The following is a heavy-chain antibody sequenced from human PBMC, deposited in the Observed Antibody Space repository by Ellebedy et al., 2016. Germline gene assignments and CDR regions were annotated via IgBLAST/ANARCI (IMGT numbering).Heavy chain of an antibody. CDR2: INGDGSDT. CDR1: GFTFSSHS. CDR3: VRASYHFDY. J-gene: IGHJ4*02. Sequence: GGSLRLSCAASGFTFSSHSMYWVRQAPGKGLVWVSRINGDGSDTTYAESVKGRFTISRDNAKNTLFLQMNSLRAEDTAVYYCVRASYHFDYWGQGTLVTVSS. V-gene: IGHV3-74*01.